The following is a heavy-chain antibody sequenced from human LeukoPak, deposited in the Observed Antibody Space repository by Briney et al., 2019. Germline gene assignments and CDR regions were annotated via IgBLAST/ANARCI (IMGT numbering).Heavy chain of an antibody. CDR1: GGSISSYY. CDR3: ARDRGYCSSTSCYVRRNDAFDI. J-gene: IGHJ3*02. V-gene: IGHV4-59*01. CDR2: IYYSGST. D-gene: IGHD2-2*01. Sequence: SETLSLTCTVSGGSISSYYWSWIRQPPGKGLEWIGYIYYSGSTNYNPSLKSRVTISVDTSKNQFSLKLSSVTAADTAVYYCARDRGYCSSTSCYVRRNDAFDIWGQGTMVAVSS.